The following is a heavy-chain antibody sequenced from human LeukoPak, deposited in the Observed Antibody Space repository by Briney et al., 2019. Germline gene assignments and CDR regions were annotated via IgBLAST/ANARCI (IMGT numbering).Heavy chain of an antibody. D-gene: IGHD1-26*01. V-gene: IGHV4-39*01. Sequence: SETLSLTCTVSGGSISSSSYYWGWIRQPPGKGLEWIGSIYYSGSTYYNPSLKSRVTTSVDTSKNQFSLKLSAVTAADTAVYYCARGRRWAHYWGQGTLVTVSS. J-gene: IGHJ4*02. CDR3: ARGRRWAHY. CDR2: IYYSGST. CDR1: GGSISSSSYY.